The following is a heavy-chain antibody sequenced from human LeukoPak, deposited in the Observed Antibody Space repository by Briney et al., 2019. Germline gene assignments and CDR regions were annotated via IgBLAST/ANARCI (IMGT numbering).Heavy chain of an antibody. CDR2: ISERGDGT. D-gene: IGHD5-18*01. Sequence: GGSLRLSCAASGVAFSNYAMSWVRQAPGKGLEWVAAISERGDGTYYAGSMKGRFTISRDNAKNMVYLQSNRLSAEDTAIYYCAKDIAQGYTFGSIEQDYWGQGTLVTVSS. J-gene: IGHJ4*02. V-gene: IGHV3-23*01. CDR3: AKDIAQGYTFGSIEQDY. CDR1: GVAFSNYA.